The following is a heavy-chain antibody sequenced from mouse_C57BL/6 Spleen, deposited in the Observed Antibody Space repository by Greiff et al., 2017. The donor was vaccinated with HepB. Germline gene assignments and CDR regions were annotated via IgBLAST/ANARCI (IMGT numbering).Heavy chain of an antibody. J-gene: IGHJ2*01. Sequence: EVQLQQSGPELVKPGASVKISCKASGYTFTDYYMNWVKQRHGKSLEWIGDINPNNGGTSYNQKFKGKATLTVDKSSSTAYMELRSLPSEYSAVYYCARRAYGRSPGDWGQGTTLTVSS. CDR1: GYTFTDYY. D-gene: IGHD1-1*01. CDR3: ARRAYGRSPGD. CDR2: INPNNGGT. V-gene: IGHV1-26*01.